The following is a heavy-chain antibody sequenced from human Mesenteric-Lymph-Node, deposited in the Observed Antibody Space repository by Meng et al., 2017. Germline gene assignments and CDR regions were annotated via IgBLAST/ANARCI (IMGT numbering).Heavy chain of an antibody. CDR3: ATSRVRGVIATYFDY. CDR1: GGTFSSYA. V-gene: IGHV1-69*06. D-gene: IGHD3-10*01. CDR2: IIPIFGTA. Sequence: SVKVSCKASGGTFSSYAISWVRQPPGQGLEWMGGIIPIFGTANYAQKFQGRVTITADKSTSTAYMELSSLRSEDTAVYYCATSRVRGVIATYFDYWGQGTLVTVSS. J-gene: IGHJ4*02.